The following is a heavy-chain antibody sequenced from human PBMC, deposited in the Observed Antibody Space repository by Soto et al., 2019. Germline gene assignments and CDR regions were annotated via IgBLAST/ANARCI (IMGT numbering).Heavy chain of an antibody. CDR2: ISGSGGST. CDR3: ATKGQNDYDFWSGYFDY. Sequence: GGSLRLSCAASGFTFSSYAMSWVRQAPGKGLEWVSAISGSGGSTYYADSVKGRFTISRDNSKNTLYLQMNSLRAEDTAVYYCATKGQNDYDFWSGYFDYWGQGTLVTVSS. CDR1: GFTFSSYA. V-gene: IGHV3-23*01. J-gene: IGHJ4*02. D-gene: IGHD3-3*01.